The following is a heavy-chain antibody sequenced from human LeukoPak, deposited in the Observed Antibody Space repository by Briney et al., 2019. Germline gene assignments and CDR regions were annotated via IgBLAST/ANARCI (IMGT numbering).Heavy chain of an antibody. CDR3: ARDIYSSGRLLYFDY. D-gene: IGHD6-19*01. V-gene: IGHV4-4*07. CDR1: GGSISSYY. J-gene: IGHJ4*02. Sequence: PSETLSLTCTVSGGSISSYYWSWIRQPAGKGLEWIGRIYTSGSTNYNPSLKSRVTMSVDTSKNQFSLKLSSVTAADTAVYYCARDIYSSGRLLYFDYWGQGTLVTVSS. CDR2: IYTSGST.